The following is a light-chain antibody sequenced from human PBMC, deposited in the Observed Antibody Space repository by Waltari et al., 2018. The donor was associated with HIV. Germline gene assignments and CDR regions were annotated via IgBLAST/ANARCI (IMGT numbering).Light chain of an antibody. CDR2: DAS. CDR1: QSISSN. Sequence: EIVMTQSPATLSVSPGERVTLSCRASQSISSNLAWYQQKPGQGPRLLIYDASTRATDIPARFSGLGSGTEFTLTISSLQSEDFAVYYCLQYNNWPPWTFGQGTKVEIK. V-gene: IGKV3-15*01. CDR3: LQYNNWPPWT. J-gene: IGKJ1*01.